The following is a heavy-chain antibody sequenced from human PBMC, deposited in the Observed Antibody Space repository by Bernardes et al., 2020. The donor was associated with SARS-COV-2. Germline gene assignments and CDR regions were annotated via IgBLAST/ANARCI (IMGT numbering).Heavy chain of an antibody. D-gene: IGHD2-21*02. CDR1: GYTFISYN. J-gene: IGHJ6*02. CDR2: IHPYSGNT. Sequence: ASVKVSCKASGYTFISYNMNWVRQAPGQGLEWMGWIHPYSGNTNYAQKFQGRITMTADTSTTTAYMELRSLGSDDTAVYYCARGDPALPAMDVWGQGTTVTVSS. CDR3: ARGDPALPAMDV. V-gene: IGHV1-18*01.